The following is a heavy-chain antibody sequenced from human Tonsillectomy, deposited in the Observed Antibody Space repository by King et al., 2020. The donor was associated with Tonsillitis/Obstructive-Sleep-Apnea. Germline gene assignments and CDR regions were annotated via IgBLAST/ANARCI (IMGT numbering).Heavy chain of an antibody. Sequence: VQLVESGGVVVQPGGSLRLSCAASGFTFDDYAIHWIRQAPGKGLEWVSFITWDGDFTRYSESVKGRFTISRDNSKESLFLQMNSLRTEDTAVYYCVNDLRRGEGYSHGYTAFDIWGQGTKVTVSP. D-gene: IGHD5-18*01. CDR1: GFTFDDYA. CDR2: ITWDGDFT. V-gene: IGHV3-43*01. J-gene: IGHJ3*02. CDR3: VNDLRRGEGYSHGYTAFDI.